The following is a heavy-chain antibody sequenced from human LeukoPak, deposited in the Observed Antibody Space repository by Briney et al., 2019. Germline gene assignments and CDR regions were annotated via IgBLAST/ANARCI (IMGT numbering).Heavy chain of an antibody. CDR3: AREREVVPAAKVWFDP. Sequence: ASVKVSCKASGSTFSSYAISWVRQAPGQGLEWMGGIIPIFGTANYAQKFQGRVTITADESTSTAYMELSSLRSEYTAVYYCAREREVVPAAKVWFDPWGQGTLVTVSS. CDR1: GSTFSSYA. V-gene: IGHV1-69*13. CDR2: IIPIFGTA. J-gene: IGHJ5*02. D-gene: IGHD2-2*01.